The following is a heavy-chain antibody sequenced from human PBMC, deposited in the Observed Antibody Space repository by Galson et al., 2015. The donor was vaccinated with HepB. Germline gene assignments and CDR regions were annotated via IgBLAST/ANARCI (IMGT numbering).Heavy chain of an antibody. D-gene: IGHD6-13*01. CDR2: TYYRSKWYN. J-gene: IGHJ4*02. CDR3: ARGPAAAGDFDY. V-gene: IGHV6-1*01. Sequence: CAISGDSVSSNSAAWDWIRQSPSRGLEWLGRTYYRSKWYNDYAVSVKSRITISPDTSKNQFSLQLNSVTPEDTAVYYCARGPAAAGDFDYWGQGTLVTVSS. CDR1: GDSVSSNSAA.